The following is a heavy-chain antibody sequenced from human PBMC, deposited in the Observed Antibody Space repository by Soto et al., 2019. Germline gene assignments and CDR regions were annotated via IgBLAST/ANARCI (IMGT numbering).Heavy chain of an antibody. CDR2: IHHSGST. CDR3: ASYGRGTYYYGYYFHH. D-gene: IGHD3-10*01. J-gene: IGHJ4*02. CDR1: GGSFSDYY. V-gene: IGHV4-34*01. Sequence: SETLSLTCAVYGGSFSDYYWTWIRQPPGKGLEWIGEIHHSGSTNYNPSLKSRVTISLDTSKNQFSLKLSFVTAADAAVYYCASYGRGTYYYGYYFHHWGQGTPVTVSS.